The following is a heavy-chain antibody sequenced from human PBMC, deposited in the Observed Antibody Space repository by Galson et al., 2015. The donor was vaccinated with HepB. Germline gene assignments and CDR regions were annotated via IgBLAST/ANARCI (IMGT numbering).Heavy chain of an antibody. J-gene: IGHJ4*02. D-gene: IGHD3-10*01. CDR3: TRVPTGSWWFGKSYYFDY. CDR2: ITSKAYGGTT. Sequence: SLRLSCAVSGFTVGDHAMSWVRQAPGKGLEWVGLITSKAYGGTTEYAASVKGRFTISRDDSKSIAYLQINSLRAEDTAVNYCTRVPTGSWWFGKSYYFDYWGQGTLVTVSS. V-gene: IGHV3-49*04. CDR1: GFTVGDHA.